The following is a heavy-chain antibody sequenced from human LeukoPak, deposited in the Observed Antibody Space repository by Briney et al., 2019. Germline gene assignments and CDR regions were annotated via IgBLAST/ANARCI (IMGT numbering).Heavy chain of an antibody. D-gene: IGHD5-18*01. CDR2: IYHSGST. V-gene: IGHV4-38-2*02. Sequence: SETLSLTCSVSGYSISSDYYWGWIRQPPGKGLEWIGNIYHSGSTSYNPSLKSRVTISVDASKNQFSLKLSSVTAADTAVYYCARSRQLSPLKKGYYYYYMDVWGKGTTVTVSS. CDR1: GYSISSDYY. CDR3: ARSRQLSPLKKGYYYYYMDV. J-gene: IGHJ6*03.